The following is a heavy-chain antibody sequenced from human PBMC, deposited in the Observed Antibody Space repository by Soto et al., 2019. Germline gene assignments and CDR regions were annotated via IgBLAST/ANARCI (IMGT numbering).Heavy chain of an antibody. CDR1: GYSFTSYW. CDR2: IYPGDSDT. J-gene: IGHJ6*02. V-gene: IGHV5-51*01. CDR3: ARVVALYYDIRLGGLDV. Sequence: GESLKISCKGSGYSFTSYWIGWVRQMPGKGLEWMGIIYPGDSDTRYSPSFQGQVTISADKSISTAYLQWSSLRSEDTAVYYCARVVALYYDIRLGGLDVWGQGTTVTVSS. D-gene: IGHD3-9*01.